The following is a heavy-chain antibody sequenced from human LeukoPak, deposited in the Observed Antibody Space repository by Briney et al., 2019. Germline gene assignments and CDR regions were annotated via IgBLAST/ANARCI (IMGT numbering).Heavy chain of an antibody. CDR2: IRGSGGST. J-gene: IGHJ4*02. D-gene: IGHD6-6*01. CDR1: GFTFSRYD. CDR3: AKAEYGSPSPRY. Sequence: GGSLRLSCAASGFTFSRYDMAWVRQAPGKGLEWVSAIRGSGGSTYYADSVKGRFTISRDNSKNTLYLQMNSLGAEDTAVYFCAKAEYGSPSPRYWGQGTLVTVSS. V-gene: IGHV3-23*01.